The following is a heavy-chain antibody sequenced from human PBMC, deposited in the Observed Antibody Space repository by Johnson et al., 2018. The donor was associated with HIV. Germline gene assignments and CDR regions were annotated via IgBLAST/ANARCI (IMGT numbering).Heavy chain of an antibody. CDR3: AKGADYADYEGAFDI. D-gene: IGHD4-17*01. Sequence: MLLVESGGGVVQPGGSLTLSCAASGFTFSNSDMHWVRQPTGQGLEWVSGMGTAGDRHYADSVNGRFTVSRENAKNSLHLQMNSLRVEDTAVYYCAKGADYADYEGAFDIWGQGTMVTVSS. CDR1: GFTFSNSD. J-gene: IGHJ3*02. V-gene: IGHV3-13*01. CDR2: MGTAGDR.